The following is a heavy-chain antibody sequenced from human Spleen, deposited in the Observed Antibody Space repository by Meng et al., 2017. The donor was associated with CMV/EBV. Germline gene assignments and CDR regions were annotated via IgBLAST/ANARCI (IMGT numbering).Heavy chain of an antibody. CDR3: ARSLYNWNDDLYGMDV. D-gene: IGHD1-20*01. J-gene: IGHJ6*02. Sequence: ASVKVSCKASGYTFTGYYMHWVRQAPGQGLEWMGWISTYNDNANYAEKFEGRATMTTDTSTSTVYMELRSLRSDDTAVYYCARSLYNWNDDLYGMDVWGQGATVTVSS. CDR2: ISTYNDNA. V-gene: IGHV1-18*04. CDR1: GYTFTGYY.